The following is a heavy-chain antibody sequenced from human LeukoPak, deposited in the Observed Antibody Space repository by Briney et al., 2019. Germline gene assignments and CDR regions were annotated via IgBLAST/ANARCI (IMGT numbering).Heavy chain of an antibody. CDR1: GFTFSNYG. CDR2: ISGSGVST. J-gene: IGHJ4*02. D-gene: IGHD3-10*01. Sequence: PGGSLRLSCAASGFTFSNYGMSWVRQAPGKGLEWVSAISGSGVSTYYADSVKGRFTISRDNSKNTLFLQMNSLRAEDTAVYYCARGPYGSGSYSGYWGQGTLVTVSS. CDR3: ARGPYGSGSYSGY. V-gene: IGHV3-23*01.